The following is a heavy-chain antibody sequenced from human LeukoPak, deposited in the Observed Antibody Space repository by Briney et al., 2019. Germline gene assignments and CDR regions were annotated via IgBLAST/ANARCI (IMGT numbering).Heavy chain of an antibody. V-gene: IGHV4-59*13. CDR1: GAPISIYY. D-gene: IGHD5-12*01. J-gene: IGHJ4*02. Sequence: PSETLSLTCTVSGAPISIYYWSCIRHPPAKGREGIGYIYYSGNTNYNPSLKSRVTISLDTSKNQFSLKLSSVTAADTAVYYCARVKMGVWESVRRDGYNYGYYFDYWGQGTLVTVSS. CDR3: ARVKMGVWESVRRDGYNYGYYFDY. CDR2: IYYSGNT.